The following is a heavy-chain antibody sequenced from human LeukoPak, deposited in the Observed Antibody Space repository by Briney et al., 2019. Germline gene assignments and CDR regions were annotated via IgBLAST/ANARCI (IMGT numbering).Heavy chain of an antibody. CDR3: ARVGSTIAVDGTPDY. D-gene: IGHD6-19*01. V-gene: IGHV1-18*01. Sequence: ASVKVSCKASGYTFTSYGISWVRQAPGQGLEWMGWISAYNGNTNYAQKLQGRVNMTTDTSTSTAYMELRSLRSDDTAVDYCARVGSTIAVDGTPDYWGQGTLVTVSS. CDR2: ISAYNGNT. CDR1: GYTFTSYG. J-gene: IGHJ4*02.